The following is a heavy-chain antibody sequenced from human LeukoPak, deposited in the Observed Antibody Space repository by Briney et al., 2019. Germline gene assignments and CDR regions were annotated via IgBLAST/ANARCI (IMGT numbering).Heavy chain of an antibody. J-gene: IGHJ4*02. D-gene: IGHD4-17*01. CDR1: GFTVSSNY. V-gene: IGHV3-53*04. CDR3: ARGDDYGDNSFDY. Sequence: GGSLRLSCAASGFTVSSNYMSWVRQAPGKGLEWVSVIYNGGSTYYADSVKGRFTISRHNSKNTLYLQMNSLRAEDTAVYYCARGDDYGDNSFDYWGQGTLVTVSS. CDR2: IYNGGST.